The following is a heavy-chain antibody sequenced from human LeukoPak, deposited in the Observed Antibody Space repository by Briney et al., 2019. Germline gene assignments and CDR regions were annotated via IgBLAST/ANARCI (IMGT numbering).Heavy chain of an antibody. Sequence: GGSLRLSCAASELIVSDNYMSWVRQAPGKGLEWVSVIYSGGDTYYADSVKGRFTISRDNAKNSLYLQMNSLRAEDTAVYYCAGNHYYDSSPLDYWGQGTLVTVSS. J-gene: IGHJ4*02. V-gene: IGHV3-66*01. CDR3: AGNHYYDSSPLDY. CDR2: IYSGGDT. D-gene: IGHD3-22*01. CDR1: ELIVSDNY.